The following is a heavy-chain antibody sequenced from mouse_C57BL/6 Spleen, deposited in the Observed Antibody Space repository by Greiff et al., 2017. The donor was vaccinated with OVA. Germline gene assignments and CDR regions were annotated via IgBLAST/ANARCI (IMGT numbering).Heavy chain of an antibody. CDR3: ARWGYLGDY. V-gene: IGHV1-82*01. Sequence: VQLQQSGPELVKPGASVKISCKASGYAFSSSWMNWVKQRPGKGLEWIGRIYPGDGDTNYNGKFKGKATLTADKSSSTAYMQLSSLTSEDSAVYFCARWGYLGDYWGQGTTLTVSS. J-gene: IGHJ2*01. CDR2: IYPGDGDT. CDR1: GYAFSSSW.